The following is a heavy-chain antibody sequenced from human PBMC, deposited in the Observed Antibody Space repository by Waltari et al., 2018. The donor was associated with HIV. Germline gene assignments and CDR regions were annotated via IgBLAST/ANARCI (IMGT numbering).Heavy chain of an antibody. J-gene: IGHJ4*02. Sequence: EVQLLESGGGLVQPGGSLRLSCAASGFPPRIYAMSWVRQAPGKVLECVTTISGSGGNTTYADAVKGRFTISRDNSKNTLYLQMNSLRAEDTAVYYCAKDRTNRAVFYYWGQGTLVTVSS. CDR3: AKDRTNRAVFYY. CDR1: GFPPRIYA. CDR2: ISGSGGNT. V-gene: IGHV3-23*01.